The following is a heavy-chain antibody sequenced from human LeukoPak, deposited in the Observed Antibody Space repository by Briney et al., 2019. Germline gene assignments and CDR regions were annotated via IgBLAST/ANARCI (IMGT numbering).Heavy chain of an antibody. D-gene: IGHD3-3*01. CDR3: ARDQSYYDFWSGRYYYYYGMDV. Sequence: PSETLSLTCAVSGGSISSGGYSWSWIRQPPGKGLEWIGYIYHSGSTYYNPSLKSRVTISVDRSKNQFSLKLSSVTAADTAVYYCARDQSYYDFWSGRYYYYYGMDVWGQGTTVTVSS. CDR1: GGSISSGGYS. V-gene: IGHV4-30-2*01. CDR2: IYHSGST. J-gene: IGHJ6*02.